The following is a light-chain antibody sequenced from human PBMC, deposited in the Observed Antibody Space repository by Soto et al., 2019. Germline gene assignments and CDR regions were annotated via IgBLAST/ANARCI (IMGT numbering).Light chain of an antibody. CDR3: CSYAGSYTFV. J-gene: IGLJ1*01. CDR1: SSDVGGYNY. Sequence: LTQPRSVSGSPGQSVTISCTGTSSDVGGYNYVSWYQQHPGKAPKLMIYDVSKRPSGVPDRFSGSKSGNTASLTISGLQAEDEADYYCCSYAGSYTFVFGTGTKVTVL. V-gene: IGLV2-11*01. CDR2: DVS.